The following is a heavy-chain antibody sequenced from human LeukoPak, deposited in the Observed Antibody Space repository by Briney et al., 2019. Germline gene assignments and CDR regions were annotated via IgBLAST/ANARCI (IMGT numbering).Heavy chain of an antibody. V-gene: IGHV4-4*02. CDR3: GAYRTLDDAFDI. Sequence: SETLSLTCAVSGGSINSPKSWSWVRQPPGKGLEWVGDRYHSGGTNYNPSLKSRVTISVDTSKNQFSLELNSVTAADTAVYYCGAYRTLDDAFDIWGQGTLVTVSS. J-gene: IGHJ3*02. D-gene: IGHD3-16*01. CDR2: RYHSGGT. CDR1: GGSINSPKS.